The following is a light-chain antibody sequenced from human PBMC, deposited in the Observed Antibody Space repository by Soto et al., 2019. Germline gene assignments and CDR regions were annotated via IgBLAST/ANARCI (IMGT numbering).Light chain of an antibody. V-gene: IGKV3-20*01. J-gene: IGKJ1*01. Sequence: EIVLTQSPGTLSLSPGERATLSCRASQSASSSYLAWYQQKPGQAPRLLVYGASSRATGIPDRFSGSGSGPDFTLTISRLEPEDFAVYYCQQYSSSPGTFGQGTKVEIK. CDR2: GAS. CDR1: QSASSSY. CDR3: QQYSSSPGT.